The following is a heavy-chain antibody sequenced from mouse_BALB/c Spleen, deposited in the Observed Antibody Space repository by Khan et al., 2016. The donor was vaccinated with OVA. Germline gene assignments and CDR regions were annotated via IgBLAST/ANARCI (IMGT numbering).Heavy chain of an antibody. CDR2: INTYTGEP. CDR1: GYTFTSYG. Sequence: QIQLVQSGPELKKPRETVKISCKASGYTFTSYGMNWVKQAPGKGLKWMGWINTYTGEPTYADDFKGRVAFSLDTSASTAYLQINNLKNEDTATYCCARPPYFSYVMVYWGQGTSVTVSS. V-gene: IGHV9-3-1*01. J-gene: IGHJ4*01. D-gene: IGHD2-10*01. CDR3: ARPPYFSYVMVY.